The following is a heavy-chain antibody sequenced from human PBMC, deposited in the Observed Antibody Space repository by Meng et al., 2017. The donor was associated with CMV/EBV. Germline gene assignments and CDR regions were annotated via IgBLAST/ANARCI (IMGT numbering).Heavy chain of an antibody. J-gene: IGHJ6*02. CDR1: GFTFSSYA. CDR2: IYSGGSNT. Sequence: LTCAASGFTFSSYAMSWVRQAPGKGLEWVSVIYSGGSNTYYADSVKGRFTISRDNSKNTLYLQMNSLRAEDTAVYYCAKDQRLTSDPYGMDVWGQGTTVTVSS. D-gene: IGHD4/OR15-4a*01. CDR3: AKDQRLTSDPYGMDV. V-gene: IGHV3-23*03.